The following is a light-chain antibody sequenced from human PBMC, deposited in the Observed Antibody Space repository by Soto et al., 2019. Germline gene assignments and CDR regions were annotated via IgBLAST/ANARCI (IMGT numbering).Light chain of an antibody. CDR2: GAS. CDR3: QQCNSFRFT. CDR1: QNIKTW. J-gene: IGKJ3*01. V-gene: IGKV1-12*01. Sequence: DIQITQSPSSVSASVGDRVTVTCRASQNIKTWLAWYRQKPGTAPNLLIYGASTLQSGVPSRFSGSGSGTEFTLTIGRLQPEDFGTYYCQQCNSFRFTLGPGTRVD.